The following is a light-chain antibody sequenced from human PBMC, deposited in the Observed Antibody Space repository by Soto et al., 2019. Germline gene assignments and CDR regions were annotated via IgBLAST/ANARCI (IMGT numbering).Light chain of an antibody. CDR2: LNSDGSH. J-gene: IGLJ3*02. CDR3: QTWGTGINWV. Sequence: QLVLTQSPSASASLGASVKLTCTLSSGHSNYAIAWHQLQPEKGPRYLMKLNSDGSHSKGDGIPDRFSGSSSGAERYLTISSLQSEDEADYYCQTWGTGINWVFGGGTKVTVL. V-gene: IGLV4-69*01. CDR1: SGHSNYA.